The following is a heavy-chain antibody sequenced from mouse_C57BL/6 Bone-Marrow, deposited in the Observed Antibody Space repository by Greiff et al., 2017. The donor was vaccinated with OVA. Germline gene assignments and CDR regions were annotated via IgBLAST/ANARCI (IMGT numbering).Heavy chain of an antibody. V-gene: IGHV14-2*01. CDR2: IDPEDGDT. D-gene: IGHD2-5*01. CDR1: GFNIKDYY. Sequence: VQLQQSGAELVKPGASVKLSCTASGFNIKDYYMHWVKQRTEQGLEWIGRIDPEDGDTKYAPKFQGKATITADTSSNTAYLQLSSLTSEDTAVYYCARTSYYSNYDGFPHWGQGTTLTVSS. J-gene: IGHJ2*01. CDR3: ARTSYYSNYDGFPH.